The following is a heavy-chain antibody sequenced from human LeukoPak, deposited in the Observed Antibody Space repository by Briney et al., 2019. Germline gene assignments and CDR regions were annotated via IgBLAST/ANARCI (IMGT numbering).Heavy chain of an antibody. Sequence: RASVKVSFKASGYTFTSYGISWVRQAPGQGLGWMGWISAYNGNTNYAQKLQGRVTMTTDTSTSTAYMELRSLRSDDTAVYYCARCLTMVRGVIGYNWFDPWGQGTLVTVSS. V-gene: IGHV1-18*01. CDR1: GYTFTSYG. CDR3: ARCLTMVRGVIGYNWFDP. D-gene: IGHD3-10*01. J-gene: IGHJ5*02. CDR2: ISAYNGNT.